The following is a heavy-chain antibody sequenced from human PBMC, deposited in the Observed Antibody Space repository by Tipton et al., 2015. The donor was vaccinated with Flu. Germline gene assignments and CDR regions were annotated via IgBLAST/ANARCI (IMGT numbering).Heavy chain of an antibody. CDR1: GFTFGDYE. CDR3: CQVGATLPYDN. CDR2: IRSKAYGGTT. V-gene: IGHV3-49*04. Sequence: SLRLSCTASGFTFGDYEMSWVRQAPGKGLEWVGFIRSKAYGGTTEYAASVKGGFTISRDDSKSIVYLQMNSLKTEDTAVYYCCQVGATLPYDNWGQGTLVTVSS. J-gene: IGHJ4*02. D-gene: IGHD1-26*01.